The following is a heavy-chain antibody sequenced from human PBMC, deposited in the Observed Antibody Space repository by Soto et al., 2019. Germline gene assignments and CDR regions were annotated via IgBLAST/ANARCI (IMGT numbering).Heavy chain of an antibody. CDR2: IYYSGST. D-gene: IGHD6-19*01. V-gene: IGHV4-39*01. Sequence: SETLSLTCTVSGGSISSSSYYWGWIRQPPGKGLEWIGSIYYSGSTYYNPSLKSRVTISVDTSKNQFSLKLSSVTAADTAVYYCARAREQWQYYYYYGMDVWGQGTTVTVSS. J-gene: IGHJ6*02. CDR1: GGSISSSSYY. CDR3: ARAREQWQYYYYYGMDV.